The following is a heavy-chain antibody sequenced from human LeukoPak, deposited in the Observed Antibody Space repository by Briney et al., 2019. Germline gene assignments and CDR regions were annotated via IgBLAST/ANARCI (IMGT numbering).Heavy chain of an antibody. CDR2: IYYSGST. V-gene: IGHV4-59*01. J-gene: IGHJ4*02. D-gene: IGHD6-19*01. Sequence: PSETLSLTCTVSGGSISNYYWSWIRQPPGKGLEWLGYIYYSGSTNYNPSLKSRVTISVDTSKNQFSLKLSSVTAADTAVYYCARASLSSGWYYWGQGTLVTVSS. CDR1: GGSISNYY. CDR3: ARASLSSGWYY.